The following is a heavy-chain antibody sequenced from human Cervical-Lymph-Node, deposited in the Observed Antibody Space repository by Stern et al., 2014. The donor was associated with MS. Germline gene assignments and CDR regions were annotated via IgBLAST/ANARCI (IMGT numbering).Heavy chain of an antibody. CDR3: AIFHPPR. CDR2: IIPKYGTP. Sequence: VQLVESEAEMKKPGSSVKVSCKASGGTFSNYAFNWVRQAPGQGLEWMGLIIPKYGTPNYAQKFQGRVTIVADESTVYMELTSLRSEDAAVYYCAIFHPPRWGQGTMVTVSS. CDR1: GGTFSNYA. V-gene: IGHV1-69*01. J-gene: IGHJ3*01.